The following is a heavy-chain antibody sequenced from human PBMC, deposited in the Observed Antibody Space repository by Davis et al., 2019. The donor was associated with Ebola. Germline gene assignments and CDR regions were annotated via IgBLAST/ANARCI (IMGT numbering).Heavy chain of an antibody. Sequence: AASVKVSCKASRGTFSSYAISWVRQAPGQGLEWMGGIIPIFGTANYAQKFQGRVTITADESTSTAYMELSSLRSEDTAVYYCARETGLRSYGMDVWGQGTTVTVSS. CDR2: IIPIFGTA. V-gene: IGHV1-69*13. CDR3: ARETGLRSYGMDV. J-gene: IGHJ6*02. D-gene: IGHD7-27*01. CDR1: RGTFSSYA.